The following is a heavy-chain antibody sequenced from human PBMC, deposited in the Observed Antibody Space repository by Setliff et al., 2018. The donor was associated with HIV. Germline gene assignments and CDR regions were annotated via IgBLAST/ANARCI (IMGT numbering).Heavy chain of an antibody. J-gene: IGHJ6*03. CDR3: ARDQGFWSGFTYNYYMDV. V-gene: IGHV1-18*01. Sequence: ASVKVSCKASGYSFTTYAISWVRQAPGQGLEWMGWISAYNGNTHYAQRLQGRVTMTTDTSTRTAYMELRSLRSDDTAVYYCARDQGFWSGFTYNYYMDVWGKGTTVTVSS. CDR1: GYSFTTYA. CDR2: ISAYNGNT. D-gene: IGHD3-3*01.